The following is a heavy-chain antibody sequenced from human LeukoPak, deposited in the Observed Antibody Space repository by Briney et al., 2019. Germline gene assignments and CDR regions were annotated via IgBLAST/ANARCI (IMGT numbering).Heavy chain of an antibody. D-gene: IGHD3-16*01. CDR2: IYYSGST. J-gene: IGHJ4*02. CDR1: GFTFSSYA. Sequence: GSLRLSCAASGFTFSSYAMNWVRQAPGKGLEWIGYIYYSGSTNYNPSLKSRVTISVDTSKNQFSLKLSFVTAADTAVYYCARESPLGGGGFDYWGQGTLVTVSS. CDR3: ARESPLGGGGFDY. V-gene: IGHV4-59*01.